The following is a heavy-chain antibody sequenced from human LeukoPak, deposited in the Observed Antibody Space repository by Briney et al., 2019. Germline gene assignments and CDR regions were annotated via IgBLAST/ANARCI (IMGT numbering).Heavy chain of an antibody. V-gene: IGHV4-34*01. Sequence: SETLSLTCAVYGGSFSGYYWNWIRQPPGKGLEWIGEINHSGNTNYNPSLKSRVTISVDTSKNQFSLKLSSVTAADTAVYYCARGKKVHDYYDSSGDFDYWGQGTLVTVSS. CDR2: INHSGNT. CDR3: ARGKKVHDYYDSSGDFDY. CDR1: GGSFSGYY. J-gene: IGHJ4*02. D-gene: IGHD3-22*01.